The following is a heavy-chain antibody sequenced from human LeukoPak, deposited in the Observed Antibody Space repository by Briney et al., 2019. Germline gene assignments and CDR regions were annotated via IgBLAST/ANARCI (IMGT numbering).Heavy chain of an antibody. V-gene: IGHV3-23*01. CDR2: ISGGGDNT. CDR3: AKPVDGASVQRYFQH. CDR1: GFTFSRYA. D-gene: IGHD1-1*01. J-gene: IGHJ1*01. Sequence: GGSLRLSYAASGFTFSRYAMSWVRQAPGKGLEWVSAISGGGDNTYYADSVRGRFTISRDNSKNTLFLQMNSLRAEDTAIYYCAKPVDGASVQRYFQHWGQGTLVTVSS.